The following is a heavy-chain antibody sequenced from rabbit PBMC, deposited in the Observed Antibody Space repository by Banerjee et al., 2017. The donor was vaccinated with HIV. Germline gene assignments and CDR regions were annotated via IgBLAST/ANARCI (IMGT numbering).Heavy chain of an antibody. CDR1: GIDFSSYG. Sequence: QEQLKESGGGLVQPGGSLKLSCKASGIDFSSYGISWVRQAPGKGLEWIAYIYPDYGSTDYASWAKGRFTISKTSSTTVTLQMTSLTAADTATYFCARVGYAGVDGNNIFNLWGPGTLVTVS. J-gene: IGHJ4*01. V-gene: IGHV1S45*01. CDR2: IYPDYGST. D-gene: IGHD4-2*01. CDR3: ARVGYAGVDGNNIFNL.